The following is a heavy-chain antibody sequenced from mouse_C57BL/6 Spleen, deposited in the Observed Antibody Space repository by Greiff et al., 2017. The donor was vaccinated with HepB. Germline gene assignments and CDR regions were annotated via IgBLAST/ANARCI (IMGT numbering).Heavy chain of an antibody. CDR2: INPNNGGT. V-gene: IGHV1-26*01. J-gene: IGHJ4*01. D-gene: IGHD2-2*01. CDR1: GYTFTDYY. CDR3: ARWLRQNAIDY. Sequence: EVQLQQSGPELVKPGASVKISCKASGYTFTDYYMNWVKQSHGKSLEWIGDINPNNGGTSYNQKFKGKATLTVDKSSSTAYMELHSLTSEDSAVYYWARWLRQNAIDYWGQGTSVTVSS.